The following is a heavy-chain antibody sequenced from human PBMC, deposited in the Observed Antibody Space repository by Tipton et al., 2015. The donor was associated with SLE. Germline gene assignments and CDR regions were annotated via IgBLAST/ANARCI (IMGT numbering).Heavy chain of an antibody. V-gene: IGHV4-4*09. CDR1: GGSLRTYY. J-gene: IGHJ5*02. CDR3: ARSVTPAAIGWFDP. CDR2: IYRSGST. Sequence: TLSLTCTVSGGSLRTYYWSWVRQPPGKGLEWIGSIYRSGSTYYTPSLRSRVTISLDTSMNQFSLDLSSVTAADTAVYYCARSVTPAAIGWFDPWGQGTLVTVSS. D-gene: IGHD2-2*01.